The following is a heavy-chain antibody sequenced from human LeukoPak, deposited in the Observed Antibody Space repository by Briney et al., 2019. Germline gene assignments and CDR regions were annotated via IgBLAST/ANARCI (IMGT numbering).Heavy chain of an antibody. D-gene: IGHD2-2*01. CDR3: ARSYCSSTSCYPYYYYYMDV. J-gene: IGHJ6*03. CDR2: IYWDDDK. Sequence: ESGPTLVNPTQTLTLTCTFSGFSLSTSGVGVGWIRQPPGKALEWLALIYWDDDKRYSPSLQSRLTITKDTSKNLVVLTMTSMDPVDTATYYCARSYCSSTSCYPYYYYYMDVWGKGTTVTVSS. CDR1: GFSLSTSGVG. V-gene: IGHV2-5*02.